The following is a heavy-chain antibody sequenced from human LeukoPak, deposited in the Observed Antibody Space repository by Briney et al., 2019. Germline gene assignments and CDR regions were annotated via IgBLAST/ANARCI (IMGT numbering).Heavy chain of an antibody. CDR2: MNHNRGYI. Sequence: GASVSVSSMASGYTFTSYDINWVRQATGQGLEWMGWMNHNRGYIGYAQKFQGRVTITRNTSISTAYMDLSSLRSEDTAVYYCARVLVPIVVEPAAWGSRNYYYVNVWEKAITTAVSS. J-gene: IGHJ6*03. V-gene: IGHV1-8*03. CDR3: ARVLVPIVVEPAAWGSRNYYYVNV. CDR1: GYTFTSYD. D-gene: IGHD2-2*01.